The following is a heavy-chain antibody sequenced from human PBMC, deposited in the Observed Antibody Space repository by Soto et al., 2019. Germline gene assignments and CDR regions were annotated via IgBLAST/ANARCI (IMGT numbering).Heavy chain of an antibody. V-gene: IGHV4-31*02. J-gene: IGHJ3*02. Sequence: LCGGSISSGGYYWSWIRQHPGKGLEWIGYIYYSGSTYYNPSLKSRVTISVDTSKNQFSLKLSSVTAADTAVYYCARGFGYSYGPDAFDIWGQGTMVTVSS. CDR3: ARGFGYSYGPDAFDI. D-gene: IGHD5-18*01. CDR1: GGSISSGGYY. CDR2: IYYSGST.